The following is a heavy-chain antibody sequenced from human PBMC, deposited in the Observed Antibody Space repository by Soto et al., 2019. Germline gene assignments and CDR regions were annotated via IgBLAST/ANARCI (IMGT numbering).Heavy chain of an antibody. Sequence: GGSLRLSCAASGFTFSSYAMSWVRQAPGKGLEWVSAISGSGGSTYYADSVKGRFTISRDNSKNTLYLQMNSLRAEDTAVYYCAKRKKAAAGTTPSYYYYYGMDVWGQGTTVTVSS. J-gene: IGHJ6*02. CDR2: ISGSGGST. CDR1: GFTFSSYA. V-gene: IGHV3-23*01. CDR3: AKRKKAAAGTTPSYYYYYGMDV. D-gene: IGHD6-13*01.